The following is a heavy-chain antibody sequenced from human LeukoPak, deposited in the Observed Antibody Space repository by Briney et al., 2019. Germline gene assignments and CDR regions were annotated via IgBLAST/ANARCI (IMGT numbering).Heavy chain of an antibody. J-gene: IGHJ4*02. D-gene: IGHD3-22*01. CDR1: GFTFSSYS. CDR2: ISSSSSTI. Sequence: GGSLRLSCAASGFTFSSYSMNWVRQAPGKGLEWVSYISSSSSTIYYADSVKGRFTISRDNSKNTLYLQMNSLRAEDTAVYYCAKVPYDGSGWDVRFDYWGQGTLVTVSS. V-gene: IGHV3-48*01. CDR3: AKVPYDGSGWDVRFDY.